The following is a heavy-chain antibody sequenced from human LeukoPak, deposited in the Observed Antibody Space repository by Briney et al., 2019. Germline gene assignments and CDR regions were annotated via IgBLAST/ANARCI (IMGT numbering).Heavy chain of an antibody. CDR2: IYYSGST. V-gene: IGHV4-59*01. D-gene: IGHD6-19*01. CDR3: ARSGGHSSSDY. CDR1: GGSISSYY. Sequence: SETLSLTCIVSGGSISSYYWSWIRQPPGKGLEWIGYIYYSGSTNYNPSLKSRVTISVDTSKNQFSLKLSSVTAADTAVYYCARSGGHSSSDYWGQGTLVTVSS. J-gene: IGHJ4*02.